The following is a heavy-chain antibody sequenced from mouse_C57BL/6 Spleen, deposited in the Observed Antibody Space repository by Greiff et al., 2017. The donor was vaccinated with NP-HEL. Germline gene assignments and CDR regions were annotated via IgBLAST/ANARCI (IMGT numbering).Heavy chain of an antibody. J-gene: IGHJ4*01. CDR2: IYPGDGDT. Sequence: QVHVKQSGPELVKPGASVKISCKASGYAFSSSWMNWVKQRPGKGLEWIGRIYPGDGDTNYNGKFKGKATLTADKSSSTAYMQLSSLTSEDSAVYFCARSGPITTVVATDAMDYWGQGTSVTVSS. CDR3: ARSGPITTVVATDAMDY. CDR1: GYAFSSSW. V-gene: IGHV1-82*01. D-gene: IGHD1-1*01.